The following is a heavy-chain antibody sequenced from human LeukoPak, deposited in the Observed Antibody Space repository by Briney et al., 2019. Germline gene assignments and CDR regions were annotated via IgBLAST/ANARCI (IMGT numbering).Heavy chain of an antibody. Sequence: PSQTLSLTCTVSGGSISSGDYYWSWIRQPPGKGLEWIGFIYYSGSTYYNPSLKSRVSISVDTSKNQFSLNLSSVTAADTAVYYCARGPYYYGFEGDYYFDCWGQGTLVTVSS. V-gene: IGHV4-30-4*01. D-gene: IGHD3-10*01. J-gene: IGHJ4*02. CDR1: GGSISSGDYY. CDR3: ARGPYYYGFEGDYYFDC. CDR2: IYYSGST.